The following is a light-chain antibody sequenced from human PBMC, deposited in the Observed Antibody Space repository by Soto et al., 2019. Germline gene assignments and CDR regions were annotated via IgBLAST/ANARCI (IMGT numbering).Light chain of an antibody. CDR1: QSVGSN. Sequence: EIVMTPSPATLSVSPGERATLSCRASQSVGSNLAWYQQKPGQAPRLLIYGASTRATGIPARFSGSGSGTAFTLTISSLQSEDFAIYFCQQYNNWPPDRTFGQGTKVEIK. J-gene: IGKJ1*01. CDR2: GAS. V-gene: IGKV3-15*01. CDR3: QQYNNWPPDRT.